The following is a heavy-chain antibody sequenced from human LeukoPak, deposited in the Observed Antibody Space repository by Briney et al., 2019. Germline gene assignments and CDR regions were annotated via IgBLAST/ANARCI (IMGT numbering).Heavy chain of an antibody. CDR1: GGTFSSYA. D-gene: IGHD6-6*01. V-gene: IGHV1-18*01. Sequence: ASVKVSCKASGGTFSSYAISWVRQAPGQGLEWMGRISAYNGNTNYAQKLQGRVTMTTDTSTSTAYMELRSLRSDDTAVYYCARNRGQLVTSSAFDIWGQGTMVTVSS. CDR3: ARNRGQLVTSSAFDI. J-gene: IGHJ3*02. CDR2: ISAYNGNT.